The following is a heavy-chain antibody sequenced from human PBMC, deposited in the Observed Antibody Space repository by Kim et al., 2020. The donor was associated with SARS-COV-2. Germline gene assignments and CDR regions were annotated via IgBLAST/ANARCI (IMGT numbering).Heavy chain of an antibody. CDR2: IHSGGSST. CDR3: AKARWGSNDY. J-gene: IGHJ4*02. D-gene: IGHD3-16*01. CDR1: GFTFSSYA. Sequence: GGSLRLSCAASGFTFSSYAMSWVRQAPGKGLEWVSVIHSGGSSTYYADSVKGRFTISRDISKNTLYLQMNSLRAEDTAVYYCAKARWGSNDYWGQGTLVT. V-gene: IGHV3-23*03.